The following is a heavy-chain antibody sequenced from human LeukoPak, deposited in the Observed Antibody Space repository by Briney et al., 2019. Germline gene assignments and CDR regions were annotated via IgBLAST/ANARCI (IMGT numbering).Heavy chain of an antibody. V-gene: IGHV1-69*05. CDR2: IIPIFGTA. J-gene: IGHJ5*02. Sequence: ASVKVSCKASGGTFSSYAISWVRQAPGQGLEWMGGIIPIFGTANYAQKLQGRVTMTTDTSTSTAYMELRSLRSDDTAVYYCGRDRGYPWGTESWGQGTLVTASS. CDR1: GGTFSSYA. CDR3: GRDRGYPWGTES. D-gene: IGHD3-10*01.